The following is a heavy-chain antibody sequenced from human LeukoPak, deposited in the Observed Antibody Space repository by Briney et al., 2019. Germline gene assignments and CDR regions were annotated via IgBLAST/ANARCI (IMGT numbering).Heavy chain of an antibody. J-gene: IGHJ4*02. D-gene: IGHD3-22*01. CDR2: ISYDGSNK. CDR3: ARDPDYYEIGWYFDY. V-gene: IGHV3-30*09. Sequence: GGSLRLSCAASGFTFSSYAMHWVRQAPGKGLEWVAVISYDGSNKYYADSVKGRFAISRDNSKNTLYLQMNSLRAEDTAVYYCARDPDYYEIGWYFDYWGQGTLVTVSS. CDR1: GFTFSSYA.